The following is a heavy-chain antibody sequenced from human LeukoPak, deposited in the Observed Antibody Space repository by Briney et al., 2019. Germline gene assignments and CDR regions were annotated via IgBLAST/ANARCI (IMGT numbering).Heavy chain of an antibody. J-gene: IGHJ6*02. CDR3: AREGLIVVVVAATDNGMDV. Sequence: PGGSLRLSCAASGFTFRSYAMSWVRQAPGKGLEWVSGISGSGGSTYYADSVKGRFTISRDNSKNTLYLQMNSLRAEDTAVYYCAREGLIVVVVAATDNGMDVWGQGTTVTVSS. CDR2: ISGSGGST. V-gene: IGHV3-23*01. D-gene: IGHD2-15*01. CDR1: GFTFRSYA.